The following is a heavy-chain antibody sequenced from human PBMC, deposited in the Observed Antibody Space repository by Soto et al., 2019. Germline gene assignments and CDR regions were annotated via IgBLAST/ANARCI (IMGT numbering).Heavy chain of an antibody. CDR3: ARRYGASFDY. J-gene: IGHJ4*02. CDR2: IYYSGST. CDR1: GGSTSSYY. D-gene: IGHD4-17*01. Sequence: SETLSLTCTVSGGSTSSYYWSWIRQPPGKGLEWIGYIYYSGSTNYNPSLKSRVTISVDTSKNQFSLKLSSVTAADTAVYYCARRYGASFDYWGQGTPVTVSS. V-gene: IGHV4-59*01.